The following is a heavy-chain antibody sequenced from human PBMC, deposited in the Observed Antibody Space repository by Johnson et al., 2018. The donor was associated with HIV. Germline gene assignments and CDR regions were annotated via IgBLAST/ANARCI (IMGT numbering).Heavy chain of an antibody. J-gene: IGHJ3*02. V-gene: IGHV3-66*01. Sequence: VQLVESGGGLVQPGGSLRLSCVVSGFTVSSSYLTWVRQAPGKGLEWVSAISDSGSTYYADSVKGRFTISRDNSKNTLYLQMNSLRAEDTAVYYCTTDYTYPRISGTTGSAFDIWGQGTMVTVSS. D-gene: IGHD1-7*01. CDR1: GFTVSSSY. CDR2: ISDSGST. CDR3: TTDYTYPRISGTTGSAFDI.